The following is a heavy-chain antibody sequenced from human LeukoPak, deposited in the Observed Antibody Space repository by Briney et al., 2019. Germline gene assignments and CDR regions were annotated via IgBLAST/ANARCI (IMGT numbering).Heavy chain of an antibody. V-gene: IGHV1-18*01. CDR1: GYSFTTYG. CDR2: ISAFNGNT. J-gene: IGHJ5*02. Sequence: ASVKVSCKASGYSFTTYGITWVRQAPGQGLEWMGWISAFNGNTNYAQKLQGRVTMTTDTSTSTAYMELRSLRSDDTAVYYCARANIVVVPAARRWFDPWGQGTLVTVSS. CDR3: ARANIVVVPAARRWFDP. D-gene: IGHD2-2*01.